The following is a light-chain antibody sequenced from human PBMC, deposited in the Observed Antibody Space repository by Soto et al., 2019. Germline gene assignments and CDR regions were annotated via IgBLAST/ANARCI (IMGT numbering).Light chain of an antibody. CDR1: NIGSKS. CDR3: QVWDSSSDHPV. CDR2: YDS. Sequence: SYELTQPPSVSVAPGKTARSTCGGNNIGSKSVHWYQQKPGQAPVLVIYYDSDRPSGIPERFSVSNSGNTATLTISRVEAGDEADYYCQVWDSSSDHPVFGTGTKLTVL. J-gene: IGLJ1*01. V-gene: IGLV3-21*04.